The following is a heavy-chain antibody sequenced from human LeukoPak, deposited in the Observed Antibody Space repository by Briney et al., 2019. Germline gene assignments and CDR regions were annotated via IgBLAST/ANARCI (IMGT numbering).Heavy chain of an antibody. CDR3: ARGERGYYGSGSYDY. CDR2: IIPIFGTA. J-gene: IGHJ4*02. Sequence: SVKVSCKASGGIFSSYAISWVRQAPGQGLEWMGGIIPIFGTANYAQKFQGRVTITADESTSTAYMELSSLRSEDTAVYYCARGERGYYGSGSYDYWGQGTLVTVSS. CDR1: GGIFSSYA. D-gene: IGHD3-10*01. V-gene: IGHV1-69*13.